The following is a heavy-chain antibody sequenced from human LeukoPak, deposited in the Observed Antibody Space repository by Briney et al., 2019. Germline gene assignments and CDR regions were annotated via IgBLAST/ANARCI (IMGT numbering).Heavy chain of an antibody. J-gene: IGHJ4*02. CDR2: INRDGSAR. CDR3: GRGEGFLVDY. Sequence: GGSLRLSCAASGFTFSSYSMNWVRQAPGEGLEWVANINRDGSARNYVDSVRGRFTVSRDDAKNSLFLQMNRLRVEDTAVYYCGRGEGFLVDYWGQGTLVTVSS. D-gene: IGHD3-3*01. V-gene: IGHV3-7*01. CDR1: GFTFSSYS.